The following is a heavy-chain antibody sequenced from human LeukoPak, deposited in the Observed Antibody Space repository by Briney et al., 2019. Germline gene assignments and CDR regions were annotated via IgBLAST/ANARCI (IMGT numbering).Heavy chain of an antibody. V-gene: IGHV2-26*01. CDR1: GFSVRNARMG. CDR3: ARIWWEPGSLAFDI. CDR2: IFSNDAK. J-gene: IGHJ3*02. Sequence: SGPTLVNPPETLTLTCTVSGFSVRNARMGVSWIRQPPGKALEWLAQIFSNDAKSYSTSLKSRLTISKDTSKSQVVLTMTNMDPVDTATYYCARIWWEPGSLAFDIWGQGTMVTVSS. D-gene: IGHD1-26*01.